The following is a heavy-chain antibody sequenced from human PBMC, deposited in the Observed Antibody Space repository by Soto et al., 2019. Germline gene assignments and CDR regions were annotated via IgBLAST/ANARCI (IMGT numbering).Heavy chain of an antibody. Sequence: QLQLQESGSGLVKPSQTLSLTCAVSDGSISSGGYSWSWIRQPPGKGLEWLGNIYHTGRTNYNPSLKSQLTSSVDRSKNQFSLKLSSVTAADTAVYFCARDRILIKWGGLTYYYGVDVWGQGTTVIVSS. D-gene: IGHD3-16*01. CDR2: IYHTGRT. V-gene: IGHV4-30-2*01. CDR1: DGSISSGGYS. CDR3: ARDRILIKWGGLTYYYGVDV. J-gene: IGHJ6*01.